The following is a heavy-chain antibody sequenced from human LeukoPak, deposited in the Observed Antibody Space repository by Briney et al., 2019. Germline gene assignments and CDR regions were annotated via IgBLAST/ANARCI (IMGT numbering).Heavy chain of an antibody. CDR2: ISWNSGSI. J-gene: IGHJ5*02. CDR3: AKGNRQWLNLNWFDP. D-gene: IGHD6-19*01. V-gene: IGHV3-9*03. Sequence: GRSLRLSCAASGFTFDDYAMHWVRQAPGKGLEWVSGISWNSGSIGYADSVKGRFTISRDNAKSSLYLQMNSLRAEDMALYYCAKGNRQWLNLNWFDPWGQGTLVTVSS. CDR1: GFTFDDYA.